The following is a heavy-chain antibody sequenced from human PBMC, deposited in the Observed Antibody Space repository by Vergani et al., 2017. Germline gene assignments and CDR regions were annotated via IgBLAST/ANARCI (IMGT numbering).Heavy chain of an antibody. J-gene: IGHJ4*02. V-gene: IGHV4-59*01. CDR1: GGSISSYY. D-gene: IGHD1-1*01. CDR3: ARVLSGTIDY. CDR2: IYYSGST. Sequence: QVQLQESGPGLVKPSETLSLTCTVSGGSISSYYWSWLRQPPGTGLEWIGYIYYSGSTNYNPTLKSRVTISVDTSKNQFSLKLSSVTAADTAVYYCARVLSGTIDYWGQGTLVTVSS.